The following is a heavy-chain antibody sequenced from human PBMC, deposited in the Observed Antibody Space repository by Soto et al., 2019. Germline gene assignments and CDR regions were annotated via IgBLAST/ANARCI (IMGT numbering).Heavy chain of an antibody. D-gene: IGHD5-12*01. CDR1: GFTFSSYG. V-gene: IGHV3-33*01. CDR2: IWYDGSNK. CDR3: ARDLGDGYNQDYYGMDV. Sequence: PGGSLRLSCAASGFTFSSYGMHWVRQAPGKGLEWVAVIWYDGSNKYYADSVKGRFTISRDNSKNTLYLQMNSLRAEDTAVYYCARDLGDGYNQDYYGMDVWGQGTTVTVSS. J-gene: IGHJ6*02.